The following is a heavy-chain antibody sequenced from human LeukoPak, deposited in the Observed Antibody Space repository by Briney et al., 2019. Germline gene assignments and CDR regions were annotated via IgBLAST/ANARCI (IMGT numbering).Heavy chain of an antibody. V-gene: IGHV4-34*01. D-gene: IGHD6-6*01. J-gene: IGHJ4*02. Sequence: SETLSLTCAVYGGSFGGYYWSWIRQPPGKGLEWIGQINDSGMTNYIPSLKSRVTKSVDTSKKQYSLKLSSVSAADTAVYYCARASAYSSSSGVNCWGQGTLVTVSS. CDR2: INDSGMT. CDR1: GGSFGGYY. CDR3: ARASAYSSSSGVNC.